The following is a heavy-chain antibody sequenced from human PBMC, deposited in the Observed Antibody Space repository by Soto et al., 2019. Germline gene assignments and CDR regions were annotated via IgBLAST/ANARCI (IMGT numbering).Heavy chain of an antibody. D-gene: IGHD6-13*01. CDR3: ARVKPTSPLIAAAGTGAFDI. CDR2: ISAYNGNT. Sequence: ASVKVSCKASGFTFTSYAITWVRRAPGQGLEWMGWISAYNGNTNYAQKLQGRVTMTRDRSISTAYMELGRLRSDDTAVYYCARVKPTSPLIAAAGTGAFDIWGQGTMVTVSS. J-gene: IGHJ3*02. CDR1: GFTFTSYA. V-gene: IGHV1-18*01.